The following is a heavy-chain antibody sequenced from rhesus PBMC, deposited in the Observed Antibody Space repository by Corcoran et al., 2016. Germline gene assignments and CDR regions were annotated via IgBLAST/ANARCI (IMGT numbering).Heavy chain of an antibody. Sequence: QVQLQESGPGLVKPSETLSLTCAVSGGSISGYYWNWIRQPPGKGREGIGYIGGSSGSTYYNPSLKSLVTISTDTSKHQFSLKRSSVTAADTAVYYCARKEYCTGSGCLHFDYWGQGVLVTVSS. D-gene: IGHD2-21*01. CDR1: GGSISGYY. CDR2: IGGSSGST. J-gene: IGHJ4*01. CDR3: ARKEYCTGSGCLHFDY. V-gene: IGHV4S5*01.